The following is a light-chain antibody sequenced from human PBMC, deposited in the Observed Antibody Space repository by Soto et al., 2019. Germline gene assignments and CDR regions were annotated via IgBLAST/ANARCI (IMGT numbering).Light chain of an antibody. CDR3: CSPKSGDSRV. CDR1: SSDVGGYDY. CDR2: EVT. Sequence: QSALTQPASVSGSPGQSIAISCTGTSSDVGGYDYVSWYQQHPDKAPKLIIYEVTKRASGVSNRFSGSKSGNTASLTIAGLQPDEEAYYYCCSPKSGDSRVFGSGTKLTVL. V-gene: IGLV2-14*01. J-gene: IGLJ1*01.